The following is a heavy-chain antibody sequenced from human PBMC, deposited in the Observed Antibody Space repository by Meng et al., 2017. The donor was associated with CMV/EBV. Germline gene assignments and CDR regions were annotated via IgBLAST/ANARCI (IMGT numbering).Heavy chain of an antibody. CDR2: IYWDDDK. D-gene: IGHD6-13*01. J-gene: IGHJ5*02. CDR1: GFSLSTSGVG. CDR3: AHKGRRMAAAGINWFDP. V-gene: IGHV2-5*02. Sequence: QITLKESGPTLVNPTQTLTLTCTFSGFSLSTSGVGVGWIRQPPGKALEWLALIYWDDDKRYSPSLKSRLTITKDTSKNQVVLTMTNMDPVDTATYYCAHKGRRMAAAGINWFDPWGQGTLVTVSS.